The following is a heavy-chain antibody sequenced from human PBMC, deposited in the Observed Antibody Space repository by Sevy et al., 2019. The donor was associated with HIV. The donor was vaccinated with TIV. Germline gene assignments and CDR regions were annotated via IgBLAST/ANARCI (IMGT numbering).Heavy chain of an antibody. J-gene: IGHJ3*02. V-gene: IGHV5-51*01. D-gene: IGHD1-7*01. CDR2: IYPGDSNT. Sequence: GESLKTSCKGSGYSFTSYWIGWVRPMPGKGLEWMGMIYPGDSNTRYSPSCQGQVTLSDDKSISTAYLQWSSLKASDTAMYYCARTGLELRPDAFDIWGQGTMVTVSS. CDR3: ARTGLELRPDAFDI. CDR1: GYSFTSYW.